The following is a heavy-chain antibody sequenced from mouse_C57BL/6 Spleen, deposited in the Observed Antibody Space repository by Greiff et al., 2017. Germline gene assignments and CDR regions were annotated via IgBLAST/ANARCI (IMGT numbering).Heavy chain of an antibody. J-gene: IGHJ2*01. V-gene: IGHV5-9-1*02. D-gene: IGHD1-1*01. CDR3: TRGDYYGSSFDY. CDR2: ISSGGDYI. Sequence: EVQLVESGEGLVKPGGSLKLSCAASGFTFSSYAMSWVRQTPEKRLEWVAYISSGGDYIYYADTVKGRFTISRDNARNTLCLQMSSLKSEDTAMYYCTRGDYYGSSFDYWGQGTTLTVSS. CDR1: GFTFSSYA.